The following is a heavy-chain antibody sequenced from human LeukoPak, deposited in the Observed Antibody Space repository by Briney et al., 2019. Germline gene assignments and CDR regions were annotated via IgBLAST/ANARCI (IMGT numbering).Heavy chain of an antibody. J-gene: IGHJ4*02. Sequence: GGSLRLSCAASGFTVSSNYMSWVRQAPGKGLEWVGRIKPKTDGETTEYAAPVKDRFSISRDDSKSMMYLQMNSLKTEDTAVYYCITPLPYSAQGGQGTLVTVSS. CDR3: ITPLPYSAQ. CDR1: GFTVSSNY. D-gene: IGHD2-21*01. V-gene: IGHV3-15*01. CDR2: IKPKTDGETT.